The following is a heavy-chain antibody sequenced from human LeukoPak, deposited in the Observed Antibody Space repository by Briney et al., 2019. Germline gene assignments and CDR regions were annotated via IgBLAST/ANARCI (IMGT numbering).Heavy chain of an antibody. CDR1: GFTFNNYA. J-gene: IGHJ6*04. D-gene: IGHD3-3*01. V-gene: IGHV3-23*01. Sequence: GGSLTLSCAASGFTFNNYAMTWVRQAPGKGLEWVSAIDARGDDTFYADFVRGRFTVSRDNVKNMVHLQMNSLRAEDSAFYYCAKSLRFFYGVDFGGRGTTVTVSS. CDR3: AKSLRFFYGVDF. CDR2: IDARGDDT.